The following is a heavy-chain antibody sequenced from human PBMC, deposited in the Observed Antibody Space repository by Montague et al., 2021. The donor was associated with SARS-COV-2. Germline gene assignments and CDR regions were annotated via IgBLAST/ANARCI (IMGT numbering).Heavy chain of an antibody. Sequence: SETQSLTCTVSGDSISSVYFYWGWIRQPPGKGLEWVGTIHYSGITYYNPSLKSRVTISVDTSRNQFSLKLSSVTAADTAIYYCARHLAISGPAAGYDYWGQGTLVTVSS. CDR3: ARHLAISGPAAGYDY. J-gene: IGHJ4*02. V-gene: IGHV4-39*01. CDR2: IHYSGIT. D-gene: IGHD2-2*01. CDR1: GDSISSVYFY.